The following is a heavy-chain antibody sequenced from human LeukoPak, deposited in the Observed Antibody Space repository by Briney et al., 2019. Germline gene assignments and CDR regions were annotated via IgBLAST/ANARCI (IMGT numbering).Heavy chain of an antibody. CDR1: HFTFTNRW. Sequence: PGGSPRLSCAASHFTFTNRWMNWVRQAPGKGLEWVGRIASNTDGGTTDYAAPVKGRLTISRDDSKNALYLQMNSLKTEDTALYYCTTRTTTTIYWGQATLVTVSS. V-gene: IGHV3-15*07. CDR2: IASNTDGGTT. CDR3: TTRTTTTIY. J-gene: IGHJ4*02. D-gene: IGHD1-7*01.